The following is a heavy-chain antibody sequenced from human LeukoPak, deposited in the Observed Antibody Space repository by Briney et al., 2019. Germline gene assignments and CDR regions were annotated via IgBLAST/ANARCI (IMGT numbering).Heavy chain of an antibody. CDR1: GFTFNTYS. CDR3: AREGYYYYYMDV. Sequence: GGSLRLSCEASGFTFNTYSMNWARQAPGKGLEGVSSIDSSGGYMFYADSVKGRFTVSRDNAKNSLYLQMNSLRAEDTALYYCAREGYYYYYMDVWGKGTTVTVSS. V-gene: IGHV3-21*04. J-gene: IGHJ6*03. CDR2: IDSSGGYM.